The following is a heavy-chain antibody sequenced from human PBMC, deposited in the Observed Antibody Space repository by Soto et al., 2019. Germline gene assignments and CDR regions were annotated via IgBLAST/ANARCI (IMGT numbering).Heavy chain of an antibody. CDR2: INTGNGNT. V-gene: IGHV1-3*04. J-gene: IGHJ6*02. D-gene: IGHD6-19*01. CDR3: ARTSTVGGYYNNYGMDV. CDR1: GYTFTSYA. Sequence: QVQLVQSGAEVKKPGASVKVSCKASGYTFTSYAMHWVRQAPGQRLEWMGWINTGNGNTKYSQKFQGRVTITRDTSASTAYMELSSLRSEDTAVYYCARTSTVGGYYNNYGMDVWGQGTTVIVSS.